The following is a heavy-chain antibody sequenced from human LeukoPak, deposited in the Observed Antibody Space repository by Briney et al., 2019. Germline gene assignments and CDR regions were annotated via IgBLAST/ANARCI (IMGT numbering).Heavy chain of an antibody. CDR2: IYYSGSI. J-gene: IGHJ6*02. CDR3: ARGKVGYDSSGYHMGLGYYYGMDV. Sequence: SETLSLTCTVSGGSISSSSYYWGWIRQPPGKGLEWIGSIYYSGSIHYNPSLKSRVTISVDTPKDQFSLNLSSVTAADTAVYFCARGKVGYDSSGYHMGLGYYYGMDVWGQGTTVTVSS. D-gene: IGHD3-22*01. V-gene: IGHV4-39*07. CDR1: GGSISSSSYY.